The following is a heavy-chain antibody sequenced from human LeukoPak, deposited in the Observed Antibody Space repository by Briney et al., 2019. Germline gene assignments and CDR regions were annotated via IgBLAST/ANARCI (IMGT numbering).Heavy chain of an antibody. CDR1: GYTFTSYG. D-gene: IGHD3-22*01. J-gene: IGHJ4*02. CDR3: ARGPPSYYYDSPGQPFDY. CDR2: ISAYNGNT. Sequence: GASVKVSCKASGYTFTSYGISWVRQAPGQGLEWMGWISAYNGNTNYAQKLQGRVTMTTDTSTSTAYTELRSLRSDATAVYYCARGPPSYYYDSPGQPFDYWGQGTLITVSS. V-gene: IGHV1-18*01.